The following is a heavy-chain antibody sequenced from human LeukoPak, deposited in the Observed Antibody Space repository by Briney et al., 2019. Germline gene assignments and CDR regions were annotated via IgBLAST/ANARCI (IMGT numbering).Heavy chain of an antibody. D-gene: IGHD3-22*01. Sequence: PGGSLRLSCAASGFTFSSYAMSWVRQAPGKGLEWVSAISGSGGSTYYADSVKGRFTISRDNAKNSLYLQMNSLRAEDTAVYYCARTPQAETYYYDSSGYSIDYWGQGTLVTVSS. J-gene: IGHJ4*02. V-gene: IGHV3-23*01. CDR3: ARTPQAETYYYDSSGYSIDY. CDR2: ISGSGGST. CDR1: GFTFSSYA.